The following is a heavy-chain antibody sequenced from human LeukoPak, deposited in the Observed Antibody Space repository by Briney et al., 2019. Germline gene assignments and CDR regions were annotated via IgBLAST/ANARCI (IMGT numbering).Heavy chain of an antibody. V-gene: IGHV4-59*12. CDR1: GGSISSYY. D-gene: IGHD2-21*01. J-gene: IGHJ4*02. CDR2: IYYSGST. CDR3: ARVGEKLSYYYFDY. Sequence: TSETLSLTCTVSGGSISSYYWSWIRQPPGKGLEWIGYIYYSGSTNYNPSLKSRVTISVDTSKNQFSLKLSSVTAADTAVYYCARVGEKLSYYYFDYWGQGTLVTVSS.